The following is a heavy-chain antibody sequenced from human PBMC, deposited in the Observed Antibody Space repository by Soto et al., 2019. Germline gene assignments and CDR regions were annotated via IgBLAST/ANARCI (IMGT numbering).Heavy chain of an antibody. CDR2: ISSSGTTI. CDR1: GFTFDDYA. D-gene: IGHD5-18*01. J-gene: IGHJ6*02. V-gene: IGHV3-11*01. Sequence: PGGSLRLSCAASGFTFDDYAMHWVRQAPGKGLEWVSYISSSGTTIYYADSVKGRFTISRDNAKNSVYLQMNSLRAEDTAVYYCARDLDTAMVRVYYYYNGMDVWGQGTTVTVSS. CDR3: ARDLDTAMVRVYYYYNGMDV.